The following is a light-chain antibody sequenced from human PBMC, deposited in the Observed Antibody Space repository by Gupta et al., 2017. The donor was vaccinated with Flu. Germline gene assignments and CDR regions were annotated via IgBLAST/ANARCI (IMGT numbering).Light chain of an antibody. Sequence: EIVLTHSPATLSLSPGERATLSCRASQSVSTYLVWYQQKPGRAPRLLIYDASNRATGIPARFSGSGSGTDFTLTISSLEPEDFAVYYCQQRSNWPLTFGGGTKVEIK. J-gene: IGKJ4*01. CDR1: QSVSTY. CDR2: DAS. CDR3: QQRSNWPLT. V-gene: IGKV3-11*01.